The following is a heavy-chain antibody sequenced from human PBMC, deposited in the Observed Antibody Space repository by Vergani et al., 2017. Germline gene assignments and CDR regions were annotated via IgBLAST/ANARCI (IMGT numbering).Heavy chain of an antibody. V-gene: IGHV3-48*04. J-gene: IGHJ5*02. CDR3: ARDRYCSSTSCYMDWFDP. D-gene: IGHD2-2*02. CDR1: GFTFSSYS. CDR2: ISSSSSTI. Sequence: EVQLVESGGGLVQPGGSLRLSCAASGFTFSSYSMNWVRQAPGKGLEWVSYISSSSSTIYYADSVKGLFTISSDNAKNSLYLQMNSLRAEDTAVYYCARDRYCSSTSCYMDWFDPWGQGTLVTVSS.